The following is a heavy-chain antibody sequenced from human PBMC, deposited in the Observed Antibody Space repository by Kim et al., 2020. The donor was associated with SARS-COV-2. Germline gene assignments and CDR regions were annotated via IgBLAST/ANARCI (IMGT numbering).Heavy chain of an antibody. CDR3: AKDRIMVHEFFSPPLM. D-gene: IGHD3-10*01. J-gene: IGHJ4*02. Sequence: GGSLRLSCAASGFTFSSYAMSWVRQAPGLGLEWVSVISNTGGSTYYADSVKGRFTISRDNSKNTVYLQMNSLRAEDTAVYYCAKDRIMVHEFFSPPLMGGRGTLVTVSS. CDR2: ISNTGGST. V-gene: IGHV3-23*01. CDR1: GFTFSSYA.